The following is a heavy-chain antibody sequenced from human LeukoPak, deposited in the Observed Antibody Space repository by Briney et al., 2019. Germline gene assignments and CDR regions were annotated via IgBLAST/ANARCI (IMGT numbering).Heavy chain of an antibody. Sequence: TSETLSLTCAVYGGSFSGYYWSWIRQPPGEGLEWIGEINHSGSTNYNPSLKSRVTIPVDTSKNQFSLKLSSVTAADTAVYYCARLAVRGVFLLWGQGTLVTVSS. V-gene: IGHV4-34*01. CDR3: ARLAVRGVFLL. CDR1: GGSFSGYY. D-gene: IGHD3-10*01. CDR2: INHSGST. J-gene: IGHJ4*02.